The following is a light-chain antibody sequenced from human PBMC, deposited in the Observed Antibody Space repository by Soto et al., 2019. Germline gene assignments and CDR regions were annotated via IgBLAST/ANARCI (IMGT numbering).Light chain of an antibody. V-gene: IGLV2-8*01. Sequence: QSALTQPPSASGSPGQSVTISCTGTSSDVGGYNYVSWYQQHPGKAPKLIIYEVNKRPSGVPDRFSGSKSGNTASLTVSGLQAEDEADYYCSSYTGSNTFVVFGGGTQLTVL. CDR2: EVN. CDR1: SSDVGGYNY. CDR3: SSYTGSNTFVV. J-gene: IGLJ2*01.